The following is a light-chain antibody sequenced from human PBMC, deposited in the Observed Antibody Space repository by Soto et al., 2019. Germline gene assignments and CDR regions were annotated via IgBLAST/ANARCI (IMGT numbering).Light chain of an antibody. CDR2: WAS. Sequence: DIVMTQSPESLTVSLGERATINCKSSLSVFYSSNNQNYLAWYQHKPGQPPKLLIYWASTRESGVPDRFSGSGSGTDFTLTISSLQVEDVAVYYCQQYYTTLAPTFGGGTKVEIK. J-gene: IGKJ4*01. CDR3: QQYYTTLAPT. CDR1: LSVFYSSNNQNY. V-gene: IGKV4-1*01.